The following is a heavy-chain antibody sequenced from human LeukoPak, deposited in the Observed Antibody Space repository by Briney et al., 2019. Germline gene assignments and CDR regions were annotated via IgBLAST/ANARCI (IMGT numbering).Heavy chain of an antibody. J-gene: IGHJ4*02. CDR2: ISSSSTTK. CDR3: AVSFDY. Sequence: GGSLRLSCAASGFIFSNSWMNWVRQAPGKGLEWISYISSSSTTKYYADSVKGRFTISRDNAKSSLYLQMNSLRAEDTAVYYCAVSFDYWGQGTPVTVSS. CDR1: GFIFSNSW. V-gene: IGHV3-48*01. D-gene: IGHD5/OR15-5a*01.